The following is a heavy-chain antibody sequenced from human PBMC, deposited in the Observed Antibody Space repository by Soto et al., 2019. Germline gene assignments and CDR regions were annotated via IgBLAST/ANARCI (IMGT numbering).Heavy chain of an antibody. V-gene: IGHV3-23*01. D-gene: IGHD6-13*01. CDR3: AKAGPSSHGRNYFDF. J-gene: IGHJ4*02. CDR2: ITDSGRST. Sequence: PGGPLRPPCAASGFTFSSFAVSWVRQAPGKGLEWVSSITDSGRSTYYADSLKGRFSISRDNSKNTLHLQMNNLRAEDTDVYYCAKAGPSSHGRNYFDFWGQGTLVTVSS. CDR1: GFTFSSFA.